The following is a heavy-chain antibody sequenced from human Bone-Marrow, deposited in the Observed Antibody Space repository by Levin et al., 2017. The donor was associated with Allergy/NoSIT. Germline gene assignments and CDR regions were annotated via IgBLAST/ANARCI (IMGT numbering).Heavy chain of an antibody. CDR3: AHSSSWYYYGMDV. V-gene: IGHV1-8*01. J-gene: IGHJ6*02. D-gene: IGHD6-13*01. CDR2: MNPNSGNT. Sequence: GESLKISCKASGYTFTSYDINWVRQATGQGLEWMGWMNPNSGNTGYAQKFQGRVTMTRNTSISTAYMELSSLRSEDTAVYYCAHSSSWYYYGMDVWGQGTTVTVSS. CDR1: GYTFTSYD.